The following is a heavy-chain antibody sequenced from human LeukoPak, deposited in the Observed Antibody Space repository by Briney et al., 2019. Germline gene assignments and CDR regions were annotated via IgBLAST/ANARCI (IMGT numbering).Heavy chain of an antibody. D-gene: IGHD3-9*01. V-gene: IGHV3-66*02. J-gene: IGHJ4*02. Sequence: GGSLRLSCAASGFTVSSNYMSWVRQAPGKGLEWVSVIYSGGSTCYADSVKGRFTISRDNSKNTLYLQMNSLRAEDTAVYYCAMTYYDILTGYFDFDYWGQGTLVTVSS. CDR2: IYSGGST. CDR1: GFTVSSNY. CDR3: AMTYYDILTGYFDFDY.